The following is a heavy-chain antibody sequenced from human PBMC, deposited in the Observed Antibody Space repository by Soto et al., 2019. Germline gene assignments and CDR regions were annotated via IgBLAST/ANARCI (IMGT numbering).Heavy chain of an antibody. V-gene: IGHV4-59*01. D-gene: IGHD3-22*01. CDR1: GGSISSYS. Sequence: KSXXTLSLPGTVSGGSISSYSWSWIRQPTGKGLEWIGYIYYSGSTNYNPSLKSRVTISVDTSKNQFSLKMSSVTALDKAVYYCAREDDSSGYYVDWGQGTLATVSS. J-gene: IGHJ4*02. CDR3: AREDDSSGYYVD. CDR2: IYYSGST.